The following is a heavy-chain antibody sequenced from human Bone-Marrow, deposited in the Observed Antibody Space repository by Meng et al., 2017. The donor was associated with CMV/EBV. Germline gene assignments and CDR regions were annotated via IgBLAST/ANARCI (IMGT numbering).Heavy chain of an antibody. D-gene: IGHD6-13*01. CDR1: GFTFSSYA. J-gene: IGHJ4*02. Sequence: GESLKISCAASGFTFSSYAMHWVRQAPGKGLEWVAVISYDGSNKYYADSVKGRFTISRDNSKNTLYLQMNSLRAEDTAVYYCARGRVYSTFDYWGQGTLVTVSS. V-gene: IGHV3-30-3*01. CDR2: ISYDGSNK. CDR3: ARGRVYSTFDY.